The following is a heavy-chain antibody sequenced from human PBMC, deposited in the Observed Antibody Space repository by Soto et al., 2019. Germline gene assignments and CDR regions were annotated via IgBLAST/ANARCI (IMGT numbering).Heavy chain of an antibody. CDR2: MNPNSGNT. CDR3: ARERSGYFDY. V-gene: IGHV1-8*01. J-gene: IGHJ4*02. CDR1: GYTFTSYD. D-gene: IGHD2-15*01. Sequence: QVQLVQSGAEVKKPGASVKVSCKASGYTFTSYDINWVRQATGQGLEWMGCMNPNSGNTGYAQKFHGRVTITRNTSISTAYMEMSSLGSEDTAVYYCARERSGYFDYWGQGTLVTVSS.